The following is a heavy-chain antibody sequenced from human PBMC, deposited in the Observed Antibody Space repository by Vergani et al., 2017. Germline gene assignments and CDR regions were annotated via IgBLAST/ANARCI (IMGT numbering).Heavy chain of an antibody. V-gene: IGHV1-69-2*01. J-gene: IGHJ6*02. Sequence: EVQLVQSGAEVKKPGATMKISCKVSGYTFTDHYMHWVKQAPGKGLEWMGLVDPEDGETIYAEKFKGRVTIAADTSTDTAHLELSSLRSWDTAVYYCATPQTVTTGGMEVWGQGTTVIVSS. CDR2: VDPEDGET. CDR1: GYTFTDHY. CDR3: ATPQTVTTGGMEV. D-gene: IGHD4-17*01.